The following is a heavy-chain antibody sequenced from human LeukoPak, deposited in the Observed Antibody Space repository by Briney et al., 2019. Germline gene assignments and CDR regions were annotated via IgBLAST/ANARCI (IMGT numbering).Heavy chain of an antibody. CDR1: GFTFSTFW. D-gene: IGHD6-19*01. Sequence: PGGSLRLSCAASGFTFSTFWMTWVRQAPGKGLEWVANIRQDGAEKYYVDSVKGRFTISRDNAKNSLYLQMNSLRAEDTAVYYCAKVPIPYSSGRYLNYWGQGTLVTVSS. J-gene: IGHJ4*02. V-gene: IGHV3-7*01. CDR2: IRQDGAEK. CDR3: AKVPIPYSSGRYLNY.